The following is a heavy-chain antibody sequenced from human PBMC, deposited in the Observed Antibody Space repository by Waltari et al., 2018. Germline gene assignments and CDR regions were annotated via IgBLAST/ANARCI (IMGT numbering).Heavy chain of an antibody. Sequence: QLQLQESGPGLVKPSETLSLTCTVSGGSISSSSYYWGWIRQPPGKGLEWIGSIYYSGSTYYNPPLKSRVTISVDTSKNQFSLKLSSVTAADTAVYYCARCYGSVDFDYWGQGTLVTVSS. D-gene: IGHD3-10*01. CDR1: GGSISSSSYY. CDR3: ARCYGSVDFDY. J-gene: IGHJ4*02. V-gene: IGHV4-39*01. CDR2: IYYSGST.